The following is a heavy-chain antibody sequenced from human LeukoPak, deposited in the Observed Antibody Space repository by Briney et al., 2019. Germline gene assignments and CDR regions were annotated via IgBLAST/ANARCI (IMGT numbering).Heavy chain of an antibody. V-gene: IGHV3-7*01. Sequence: GGSLRLSCAASGFTFTTYWMSWVRQAPGKGLEWVANIDNGGSDKYYVDSVEGRFTISRDNAKNSLYLQMNSLRAEDTAVYYCASVGTYFDWLAIRSHHDYWGQGALVTVSS. J-gene: IGHJ4*02. CDR3: ASVGTYFDWLAIRSHHDY. CDR1: GFTFTTYW. CDR2: IDNGGSDK. D-gene: IGHD3-9*01.